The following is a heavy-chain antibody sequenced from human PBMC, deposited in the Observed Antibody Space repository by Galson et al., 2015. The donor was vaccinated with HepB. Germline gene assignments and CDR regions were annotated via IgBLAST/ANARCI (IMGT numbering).Heavy chain of an antibody. CDR1: GFTFSDHS. J-gene: IGHJ4*02. CDR2: IRDKTNNYNT. CDR3: ARAYCSGDCYMVGV. Sequence: SLRLSCAASGFTFSDHSMDWVRQAPGKGLEWVGRIRDKTNNYNTDYAASVKGRFTISRDDSKNSLYPQMNSLKTEDTAVYYCARAYCSGDCYMVGVWGQGTLVIVSS. V-gene: IGHV3-72*01. D-gene: IGHD2-21*02.